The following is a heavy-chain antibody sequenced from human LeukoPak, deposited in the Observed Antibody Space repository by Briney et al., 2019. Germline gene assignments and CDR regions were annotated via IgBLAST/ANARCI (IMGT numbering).Heavy chain of an antibody. CDR2: ISSSSSYI. D-gene: IGHD2-21*01. CDR1: GFTFSSYS. J-gene: IGHJ4*02. V-gene: IGHV3-21*01. Sequence: GGSLRLSSAASGFTFSSYSMNWVRQAPGKGLEWVSSISSSSSYIYYADSVKGRFTISRDNAKNSLYLQMNSLRAEDTAVYYCARDGLGLCREIHPFDYWGQGTLVTVSS. CDR3: ARDGLGLCREIHPFDY.